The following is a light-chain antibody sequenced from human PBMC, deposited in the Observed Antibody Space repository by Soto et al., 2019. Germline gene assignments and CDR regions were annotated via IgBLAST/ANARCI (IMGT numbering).Light chain of an antibody. Sequence: QSALTQPASVSGSPGQSITISCPGTSNDVGGYNYVSWFQQHPGKAPKLLIFEVSNRPSGVSNRFSGSKSGNTASLTISGLQAEDEADYYCSSFTSTSTFVFGTGTKVTVL. CDR3: SSFTSTSTFV. CDR1: SNDVGGYNY. CDR2: EVS. J-gene: IGLJ1*01. V-gene: IGLV2-14*01.